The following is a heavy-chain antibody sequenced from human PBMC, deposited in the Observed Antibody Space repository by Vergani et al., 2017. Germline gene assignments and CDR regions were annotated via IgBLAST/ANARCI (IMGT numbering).Heavy chain of an antibody. CDR1: GFTFSSYE. V-gene: IGHV3-48*03. CDR3: ARSPVYYYYMDV. J-gene: IGHJ6*03. CDR2: ISSSGSTI. Sequence: EVQLVESGGGLVQPGGSLRLSCAASGFTFSSYEMNWVRQAPGKGLEWVSYISSSGSTIYYADSVKGRFTISRDNAKNSLYLQMNSLRAEDTAVYYCARSPVYYYYMDVWGKGTTVTVSS.